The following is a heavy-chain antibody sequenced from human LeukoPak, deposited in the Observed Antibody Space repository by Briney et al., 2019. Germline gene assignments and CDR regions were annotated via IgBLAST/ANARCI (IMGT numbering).Heavy chain of an antibody. CDR3: ASEFQLTPAPYYFDY. D-gene: IGHD2-15*01. CDR1: GGTFSSYA. J-gene: IGHJ4*02. V-gene: IGHV1-69*04. CDR2: IIPNLGIA. Sequence: SSVTASCQASGGTFSSYAINGVRQAPGQGREWMGSIIPNLGIANYAQKFQGRVTITADKSTSTAYMELSRLRYEDTAVYYCASEFQLTPAPYYFDYWGQGTLVTASS.